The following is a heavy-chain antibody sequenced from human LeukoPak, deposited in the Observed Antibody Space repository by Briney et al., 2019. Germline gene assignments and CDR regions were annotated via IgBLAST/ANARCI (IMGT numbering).Heavy chain of an antibody. V-gene: IGHV3-23*01. CDR1: RFSFSRYA. D-gene: IGHD6-19*01. CDR2: ISGSGGST. CDR3: AKASYSTGWDYGMDV. Sequence: GGSLRLSCAASRFSFSRYAMSWVRRAPGKGLEWVSAISGSGGSTYYVDSVKGRFTISRDNSKNTLHLQMNSLRAEDTAVYYCAKASYSTGWDYGMDVWGQGTTVTVSS. J-gene: IGHJ6*02.